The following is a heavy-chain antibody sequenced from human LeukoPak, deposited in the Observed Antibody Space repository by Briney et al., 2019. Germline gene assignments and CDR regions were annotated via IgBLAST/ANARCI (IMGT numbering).Heavy chain of an antibody. CDR3: AKYCGYSSSWHKLGFDY. Sequence: PGGSLRLSCAASGFTFSTYAMSWVRQAPGKGLEWVSAISSSGGSTYYAGSVKGRFTISRDNSKNTLYLQMNSLRAEDTAVYYCAKYCGYSSSWHKLGFDYWGQGTLVTVSS. V-gene: IGHV3-23*01. D-gene: IGHD6-13*01. J-gene: IGHJ4*02. CDR1: GFTFSTYA. CDR2: ISSSGGST.